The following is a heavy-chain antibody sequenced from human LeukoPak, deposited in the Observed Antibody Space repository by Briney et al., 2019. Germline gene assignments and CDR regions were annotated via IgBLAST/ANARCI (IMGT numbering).Heavy chain of an antibody. D-gene: IGHD5-18*01. Sequence: GESLKISCKASAYSFTSYWIGCVRQMSAKGLEWIGIIYPGDSDTKYRPSFQGQVTISADKSISTAYLQWSSLKASDTAMYYCATIGYSYGNYFDYWGQGTLVTVSS. CDR3: ATIGYSYGNYFDY. CDR1: AYSFTSYW. V-gene: IGHV5-51*01. CDR2: IYPGDSDT. J-gene: IGHJ4*02.